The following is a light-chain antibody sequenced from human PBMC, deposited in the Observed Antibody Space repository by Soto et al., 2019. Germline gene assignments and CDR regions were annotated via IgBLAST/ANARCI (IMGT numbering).Light chain of an antibody. CDR3: QQHYNTPRT. CDR1: QSISSY. Sequence: ILVTQSPSSFSASPGDRVTITCRASQSISSYLNWYQQKPGKAPTLLIYTTSNLQSGVPSRFSGSGSATHFTLTISSLQPEDFATYYCQQHYNTPRTFGHRTKADIK. J-gene: IGKJ1*01. V-gene: IGKV1-39*01. CDR2: TTS.